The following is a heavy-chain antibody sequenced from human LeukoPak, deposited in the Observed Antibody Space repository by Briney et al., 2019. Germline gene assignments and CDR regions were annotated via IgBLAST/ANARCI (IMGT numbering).Heavy chain of an antibody. J-gene: IGHJ4*02. CDR1: GFTFRSYA. CDR3: AKGEERIETNGPIDY. V-gene: IGHV3-23*01. Sequence: GSLRLSCAAPGFTFRSYALSWVRQAPGEGLEWVSGTSGSGRSTNYADPVKGRFIISRDNSKNTLYLQMNSLRAEDTALYYCAKGEERIETNGPIDYWGQGTLVTVSS. CDR2: TSGSGRST. D-gene: IGHD1-26*01.